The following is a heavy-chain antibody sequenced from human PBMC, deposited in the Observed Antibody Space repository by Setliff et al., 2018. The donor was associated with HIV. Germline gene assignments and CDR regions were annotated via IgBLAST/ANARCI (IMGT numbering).Heavy chain of an antibody. V-gene: IGHV4-34*01. J-gene: IGHJ4*02. CDR2: INHSGSA. Sequence: PSETLSLTCAVYGESFSGYSWTWIRQPPGKGLEWLGEINHSGSAKYNPALKSRVTTLVDTSKKQFSLKLTSVTAADTAVYYCARGTKGIQLWYTLFFDYWGQGTRVTVSS. CDR3: ARGTKGIQLWYTLFFDY. D-gene: IGHD5-18*01. CDR1: GESFSGYS.